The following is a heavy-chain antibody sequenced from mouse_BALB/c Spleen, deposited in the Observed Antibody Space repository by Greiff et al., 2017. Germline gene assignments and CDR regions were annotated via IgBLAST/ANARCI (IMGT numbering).Heavy chain of an antibody. D-gene: IGHD1-1*01. V-gene: IGHV3-6*02. CDR3: ARPPLYYGDAMDY. J-gene: IGHJ4*01. Sequence: DVKLQVSGPGLVKPSQSLSLTCSVTGYSITSGYYWNWIRQFPGNKLEWMGYISYDGSNNYNPSLKNRISITRDTSKNQFFLKLNSVTTEDTATYYCARPPLYYGDAMDYWGQGTSVTVSS. CDR1: GYSITSGYY. CDR2: ISYDGSN.